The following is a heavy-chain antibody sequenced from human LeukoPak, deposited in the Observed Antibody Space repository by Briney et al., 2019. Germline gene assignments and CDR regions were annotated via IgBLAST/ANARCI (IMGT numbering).Heavy chain of an antibody. CDR3: ARGGEQLVLGL. Sequence: GSSVKVSCKASGGTFSSYTISWVRQAPGQGPEWMGRIIPILGIANYAQKFQGRVTITADKSTSTAYMELSSLRSEDTAVYYYARGGEQLVLGLWGQGTLVTVSS. J-gene: IGHJ4*02. CDR1: GGTFSSYT. CDR2: IIPILGIA. V-gene: IGHV1-69*02. D-gene: IGHD6-6*01.